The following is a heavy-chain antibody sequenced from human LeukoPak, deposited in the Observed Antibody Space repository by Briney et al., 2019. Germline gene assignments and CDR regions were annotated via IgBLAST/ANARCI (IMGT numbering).Heavy chain of an antibody. Sequence: ASVKVSCKASGYIFTSYYMHWVRQAPGQGLEWMGIINPSGSSTSYAQKFQGRVTMTRDMSTSTVYMELRSLRSDDTAVYYCAAVHFIEGVSPTNYWGQGTLVTVSS. J-gene: IGHJ4*02. CDR1: GYIFTSYY. CDR3: AAVHFIEGVSPTNY. CDR2: INPSGSST. D-gene: IGHD1-26*01. V-gene: IGHV1-46*03.